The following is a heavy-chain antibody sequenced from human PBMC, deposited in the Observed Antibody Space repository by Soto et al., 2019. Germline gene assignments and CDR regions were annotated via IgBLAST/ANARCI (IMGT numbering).Heavy chain of an antibody. CDR3: ATSQKGYNWNYFDH. CDR1: GASISGSYYY. V-gene: IGHV4-39*01. CDR2: VFYTGFT. Sequence: SETLSLTCAVSGASISGSYYYWAWLRQSPGKGPEWIGSVFYTGFTSYNPSLESRVSVSVDTSESQFSLKLSAVTAADTAVYYCATSQKGYNWNYFDHWGQGALVTVSS. D-gene: IGHD1-20*01. J-gene: IGHJ4*02.